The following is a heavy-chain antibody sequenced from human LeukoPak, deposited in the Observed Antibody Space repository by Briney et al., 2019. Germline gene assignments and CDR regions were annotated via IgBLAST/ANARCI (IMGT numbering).Heavy chain of an antibody. D-gene: IGHD3-10*01. Sequence: AGGSLRLSCAASGFTFSSYAMHWVRQAPGKGLEWVAVISYDGSNKYYADSVKGRFTIFRDNSKNTLYLQMNSLRAEDTAVYYCARPRPPWYYYGSDWGQGTLVTVSS. J-gene: IGHJ4*02. CDR1: GFTFSSYA. CDR3: ARPRPPWYYYGSD. V-gene: IGHV3-30*14. CDR2: ISYDGSNK.